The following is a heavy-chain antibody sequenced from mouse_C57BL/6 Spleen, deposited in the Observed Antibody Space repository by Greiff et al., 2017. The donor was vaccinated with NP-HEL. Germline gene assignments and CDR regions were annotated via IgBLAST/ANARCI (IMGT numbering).Heavy chain of an antibody. J-gene: IGHJ2*01. CDR1: GFTFSDYG. V-gene: IGHV5-17*01. CDR2: ISSGSSTI. D-gene: IGHD4-1*01. CDR3: AINWDEGDY. Sequence: EVMLVESGGGLVKPGGSLKLSCAASGFTFSDYGMHWVRQAPEKGLEWVAYISSGSSTIYYADTVTGRFTISRDNAKNTLFLQMTSLRSEDTAMYYCAINWDEGDYWGQGTTLTVSS.